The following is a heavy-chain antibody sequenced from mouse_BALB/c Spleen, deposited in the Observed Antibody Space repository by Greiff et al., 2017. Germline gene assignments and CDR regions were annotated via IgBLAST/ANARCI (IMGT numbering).Heavy chain of an antibody. V-gene: IGHV14-1*02. CDR3: ASYYGNYEFAY. CDR2: IDPENGNT. J-gene: IGHJ3*01. CDR1: GFNINDYY. D-gene: IGHD2-1*01. Sequence: EVQLQQSGAELVRPGALVKLSCKASGFNINDYYMYWVKQRPEQGLEWIGCIDPENGNTIYDPKFQGKASITADTSSNTAYLQLSSLTSEDTAVYYCASYYGNYEFAYWGQGTLVTVSA.